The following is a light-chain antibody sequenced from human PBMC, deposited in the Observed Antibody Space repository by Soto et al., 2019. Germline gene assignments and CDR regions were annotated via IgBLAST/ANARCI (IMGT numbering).Light chain of an antibody. CDR1: SSDVGGYNY. CDR3: SSYAGSSNV. Sequence: LTQPPSASGSPGQSVAISCTGTSSDVGGYNYVSWYQQHPGKAPKLMIYEVNKRPSGVPDRFSGSKSGNTASLTVSGLQAEDGADYYCSSYAGSSNVFGTGTKVTVL. V-gene: IGLV2-8*01. CDR2: EVN. J-gene: IGLJ1*01.